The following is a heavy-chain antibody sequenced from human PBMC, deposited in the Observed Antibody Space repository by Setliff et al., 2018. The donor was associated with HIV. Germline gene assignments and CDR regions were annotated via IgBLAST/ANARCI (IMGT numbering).Heavy chain of an antibody. D-gene: IGHD6-13*01. CDR3: ARILVAAAGTGFDP. CDR1: GGSISSSNW. CDR2: IYHSGSA. J-gene: IGHJ5*02. V-gene: IGHV4-4*02. Sequence: LSLTCAVSGGSISSSNWWSWVRQPPGKGLEWIGEIYHSGSANYNPSLESRVIISIDKSKNKFSLKVSSVTAADTAVYYCARILVAAAGTGFDPWGQGILVTVSS.